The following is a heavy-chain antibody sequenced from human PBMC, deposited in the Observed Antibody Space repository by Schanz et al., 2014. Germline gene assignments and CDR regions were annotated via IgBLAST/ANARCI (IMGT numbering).Heavy chain of an antibody. CDR3: AKDAPYPFDL. CDR1: GFNFNNFA. J-gene: IGHJ2*01. V-gene: IGHV3-23*04. Sequence: EVQLAESGGGLVQPGGSLRLSCAASGFNFNNFAMTWVRQAPGKGLEWVSSISGDHRNTFYADSVKGRFTISRDNSKNTLYLQMNSLRAEDTAIYYCAKDAPYPFDLWGRGTLITVSS. CDR2: ISGDHRNT.